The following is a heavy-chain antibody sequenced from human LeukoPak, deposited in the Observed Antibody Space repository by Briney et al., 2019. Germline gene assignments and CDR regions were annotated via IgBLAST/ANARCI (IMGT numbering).Heavy chain of an antibody. V-gene: IGHV1-69*04. D-gene: IGHD3-22*01. CDR3: ASRYYDSSDYYKYYFDY. Sequence: SVKVSCKASGGTFSSYAISWVRRAPGQGLELMGRIIPILGIVNYAQKFQGRVTITADKSTTTAYMELSSLRSEDTAVYFCASRYYDSSDYYKYYFDYWGQGTLVTVSS. J-gene: IGHJ4*02. CDR1: GGTFSSYA. CDR2: IIPILGIV.